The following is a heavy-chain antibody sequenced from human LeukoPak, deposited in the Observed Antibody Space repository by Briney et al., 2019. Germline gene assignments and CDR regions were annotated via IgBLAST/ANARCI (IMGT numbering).Heavy chain of an antibody. Sequence: GRSLRLSCAAYGFIFSTYGMHWVRQAPDKGLEWVAVMSDDGSTKYYADSVKGRFTISRDNSNNMLYLQMNSLRAEDTAVYYCAKDSGQLLYGDAFDIWGQGTRVAVSS. CDR2: MSDDGSTK. J-gene: IGHJ3*02. CDR1: GFIFSTYG. CDR3: AKDSGQLLYGDAFDI. V-gene: IGHV3-30*18. D-gene: IGHD3-10*01.